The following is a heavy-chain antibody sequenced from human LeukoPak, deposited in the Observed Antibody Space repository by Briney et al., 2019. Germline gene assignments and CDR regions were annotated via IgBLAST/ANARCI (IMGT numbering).Heavy chain of an antibody. CDR3: AREDYCSGGSCYSGYFQQ. CDR2: IYYSGTT. Sequence: SETLSLTCTVSGGSISSYYWSWIRQPPGKGLEWIGDIYYSGTTNYNPSLKSRVTISVDTFKNQCSLRLSSVAAADTAVYYCAREDYCSGGSCYSGYFQQGGEGTVVTVS. V-gene: IGHV4-59*01. CDR1: GGSISSYY. J-gene: IGHJ1*01. D-gene: IGHD2-15*01.